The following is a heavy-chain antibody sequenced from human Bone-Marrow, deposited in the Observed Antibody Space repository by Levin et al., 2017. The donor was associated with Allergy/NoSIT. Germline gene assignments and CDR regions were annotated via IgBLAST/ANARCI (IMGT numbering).Heavy chain of an antibody. D-gene: IGHD2-15*01. CDR1: GFTFSSYS. CDR3: AREYSRGAFDI. V-gene: IGHV3-21*01. CDR2: ISSSSSYI. Sequence: ETLSLTCAASGFTFSSYSMNWVRQAPGNGLEWVSSISSSSSYIYYADSVKGRFTISRDNAKNSLYLQMNSLRAEDTAVYYCAREYSRGAFDIWGQGTMVTVSS. J-gene: IGHJ3*02.